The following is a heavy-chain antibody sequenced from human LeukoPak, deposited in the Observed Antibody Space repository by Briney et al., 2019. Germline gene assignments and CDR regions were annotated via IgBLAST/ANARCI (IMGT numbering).Heavy chain of an antibody. D-gene: IGHD2-2*01. CDR2: IYYSGST. Sequence: SETLSLTCTVPGGSISSSSYYWGWIRQPPGKGLEWIGSIYYSGSTYYNPSLKSRVTISVDTSKNQFSLKLSSVTAADTAVYYCASWQVPAARAARYFDYWGQGTLVTVSS. J-gene: IGHJ4*02. CDR1: GGSISSSSYY. CDR3: ASWQVPAARAARYFDY. V-gene: IGHV4-39*01.